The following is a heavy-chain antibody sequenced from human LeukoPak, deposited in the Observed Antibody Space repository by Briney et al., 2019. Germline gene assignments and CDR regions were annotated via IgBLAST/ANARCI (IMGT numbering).Heavy chain of an antibody. J-gene: IGHJ4*02. CDR3: AKGVSTGWYYFDY. Sequence: PGGSLRLSCAASGFTFSTYAMRWVRQAPGKGLEWVSSISGSGSNTYYAESVKGRFTISRDNSKNTVNLQMNSLRADDTAVYFCAKGVSTGWYYFDYWGQGILVTMSS. V-gene: IGHV3-23*01. CDR1: GFTFSTYA. CDR2: ISGSGSNT. D-gene: IGHD6-19*01.